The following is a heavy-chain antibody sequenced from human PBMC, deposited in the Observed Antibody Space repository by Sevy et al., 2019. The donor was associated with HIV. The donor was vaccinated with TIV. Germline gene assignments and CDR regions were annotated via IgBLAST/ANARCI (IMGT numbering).Heavy chain of an antibody. Sequence: GGSLRLSCAASGFTFNTHVMNWVRQAPGKGLEWVSSISGFGNTYYADSVRGRFTISRDNAKNTLYLQMNSLRADDTAVYYWAKVLNQALESMMEVTVRSPKDFDVWGQGTMVTVSS. CDR2: ISGFGNT. J-gene: IGHJ3*01. CDR3: AKVLNQALESMMEVTVRSPKDFDV. CDR1: GFTFNTHV. D-gene: IGHD3-22*01. V-gene: IGHV3-23*01.